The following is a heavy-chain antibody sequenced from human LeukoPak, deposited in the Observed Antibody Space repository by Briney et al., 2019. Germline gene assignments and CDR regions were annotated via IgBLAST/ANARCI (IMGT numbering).Heavy chain of an antibody. V-gene: IGHV1-24*01. CDR2: FDPEDGET. CDR1: GYTLTELS. CDR3: ATRYYDFWSGESDY. Sequence: ASVNVSCKVSGYTLTELSMHWVRQAPGKGLEWMGGFDPEDGETIYAQKFQGRVTMTEDTSTDTAYMELSSLRSEDTAVYYCATRYYDFWSGESDYWGQGTLVTVSS. J-gene: IGHJ4*02. D-gene: IGHD3-3*01.